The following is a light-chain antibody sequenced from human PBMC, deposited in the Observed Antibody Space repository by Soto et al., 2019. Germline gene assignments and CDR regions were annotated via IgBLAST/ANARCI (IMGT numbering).Light chain of an antibody. V-gene: IGKV3-20*01. Sequence: EIVLTQSPGTLSLSPGERATLSCRASQSVSSSYLAWYQQKPGQAPRLLIYGASSRATGIPDRFSGSGSGIDVTLTISRLEPENFAVYYCQQYGSSPGTFGQGTKREIK. CDR2: GAS. J-gene: IGKJ2*01. CDR3: QQYGSSPGT. CDR1: QSVSSSY.